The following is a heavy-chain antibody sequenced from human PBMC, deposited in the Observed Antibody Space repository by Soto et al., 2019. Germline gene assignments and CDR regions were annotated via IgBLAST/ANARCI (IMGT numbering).Heavy chain of an antibody. D-gene: IGHD1-1*01. CDR2: INPNSGGT. V-gene: IGHV1-2*03. CDR1: GYTFSDYY. J-gene: IGHJ4*02. CDR3: AREPATAKPEGVDF. Sequence: GGSVKVSCKASGYTFSDYYIHWVLQAPGQGLEWMGWINPNSGGTKYAPKFQGGVTMTRDTSITTAYMELSRLRSGDTAVYYCAREPATAKPEGVDFWGQGTLVTVSS.